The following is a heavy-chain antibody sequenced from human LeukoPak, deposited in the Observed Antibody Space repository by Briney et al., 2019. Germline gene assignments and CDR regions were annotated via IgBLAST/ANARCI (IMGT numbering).Heavy chain of an antibody. CDR3: AKAYSTYSFGYPDAFDM. Sequence: GGSLRLSCAASGFTFNRYAMHWVRQAPDKGLEWVTFIRYDGSEKYYVDSVKGRFTISRDNFKRTLYLQMSSLRDEDTARYYCAKAYSTYSFGYPDAFDMWGHGTMVIVSS. V-gene: IGHV3-30*02. J-gene: IGHJ3*02. D-gene: IGHD5-18*01. CDR1: GFTFNRYA. CDR2: IRYDGSEK.